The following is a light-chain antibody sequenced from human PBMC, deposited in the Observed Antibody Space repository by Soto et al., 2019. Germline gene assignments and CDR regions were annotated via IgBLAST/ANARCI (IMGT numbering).Light chain of an antibody. CDR1: QGIESD. Sequence: AIQMTQSPSSLSASVGDRITITCRASQGIESDLSWYQQRPGKAPKLLIYAASNVHSGVPPRFSGSRSGTEFTLTISSLQPEDFASYYCLQDHDDSWTLGQGTEVDIK. CDR3: LQDHDDSWT. CDR2: AAS. V-gene: IGKV1-6*01. J-gene: IGKJ1*01.